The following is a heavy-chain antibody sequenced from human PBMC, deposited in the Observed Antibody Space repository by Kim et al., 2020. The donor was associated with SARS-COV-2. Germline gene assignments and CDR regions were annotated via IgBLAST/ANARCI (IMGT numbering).Heavy chain of an antibody. J-gene: IGHJ4*02. CDR1: GGSFSGYY. CDR3: ARALYDSSGYLF. D-gene: IGHD3-22*01. V-gene: IGHV4-34*01. CDR2: INHSGST. Sequence: SETLSLTCAVYGGSFSGYYWSWIRQPPGKGLEWIGEINHSGSTNYNPSLKSRVTISVDTSKNQFSLKLSSVTAADTAVYYCARALYDSSGYLFWGQGTLVTVSS.